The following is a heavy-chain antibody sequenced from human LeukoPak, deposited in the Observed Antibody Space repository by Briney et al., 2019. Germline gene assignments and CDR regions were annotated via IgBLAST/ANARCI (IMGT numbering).Heavy chain of an antibody. CDR1: GGSFSGYY. D-gene: IGHD6-19*01. J-gene: IGHJ4*02. CDR2: INHSGST. V-gene: IGHV4-34*01. CDR3: ASLDSSGWY. Sequence: PSETLSLTCAVYGGSFSGYYWSWIRQPPGKGLEWIGEINHSGSTNYNPSLKSRVTISVDTSKNQFPLKLSSVTAADTAVYYCASLDSSGWYWGQGTLVTVSS.